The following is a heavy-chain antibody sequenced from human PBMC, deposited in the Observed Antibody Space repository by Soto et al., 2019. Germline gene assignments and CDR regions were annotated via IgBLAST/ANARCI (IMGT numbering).Heavy chain of an antibody. CDR1: GGSVSSSSYY. Sequence: SETLSLTCTVSGGSVSSSSYYWGWVRQPPGKGLEWIGSVYYSGSTYYNPSLESRVTISVDKSKNQFSLKLMSLSAADSAVYYCARLEGLATISYYFDVWGPGALVTVSS. V-gene: IGHV4-39*01. J-gene: IGHJ4*02. CDR3: ARLEGLATISYYFDV. CDR2: VYYSGST. D-gene: IGHD3-9*01.